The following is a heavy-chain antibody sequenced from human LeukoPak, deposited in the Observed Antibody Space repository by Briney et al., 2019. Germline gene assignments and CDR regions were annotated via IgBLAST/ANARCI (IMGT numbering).Heavy chain of an antibody. J-gene: IGHJ4*02. V-gene: IGHV3-23*01. CDR3: AGLAVYSGYDDAIPGELDY. CDR2: IFPSGGEI. CDR1: GFTFSTFA. Sequence: GGSLRLSCAAPGFTFSTFAMIWVRQPPGKGLEWVSSIFPSGGEIHYADSVRGRFTISRDNSKSTLSLQMNSLSAEDTAVYYCAGLAVYSGYDDAIPGELDYWGQGTLVTVSS. D-gene: IGHD5-12*01.